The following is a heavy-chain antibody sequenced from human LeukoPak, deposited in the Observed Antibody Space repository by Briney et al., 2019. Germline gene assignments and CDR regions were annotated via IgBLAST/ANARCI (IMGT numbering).Heavy chain of an antibody. V-gene: IGHV3-30*18. D-gene: IGHD2-2*02. Sequence: GRSLRLSCAASGLTFSSYGMHWVRQAPGKGLEWVAVISYDGSNKYYADSVKGRFTISRDNSKNTLYLQMNSLRAEDTAVYYCANSRSPVPAAIHFSDGMDVWGQGTTVTVSS. CDR1: GLTFSSYG. CDR3: ANSRSPVPAAIHFSDGMDV. J-gene: IGHJ6*02. CDR2: ISYDGSNK.